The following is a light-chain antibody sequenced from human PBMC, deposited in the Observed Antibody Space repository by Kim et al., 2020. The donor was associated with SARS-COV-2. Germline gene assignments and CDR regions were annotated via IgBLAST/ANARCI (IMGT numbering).Light chain of an antibody. CDR3: QVWDSSNWV. CDR2: RDT. Sequence: SYELTQPLSVSVALGQTARITCGGNNIVTKNVHWYQQKPGQAPVLVLYRDTNRPSGIPERFSGSNSGNTATRTISRAQAGDEADYYCQVWDSSNWVFGGGTQRTVL. J-gene: IGLJ3*02. CDR1: NIVTKN. V-gene: IGLV3-9*01.